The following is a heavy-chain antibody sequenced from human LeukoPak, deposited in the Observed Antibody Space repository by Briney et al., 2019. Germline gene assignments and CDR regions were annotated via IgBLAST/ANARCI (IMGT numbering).Heavy chain of an antibody. CDR2: IYTSGST. D-gene: IGHD3-3*01. CDR1: GYSISSGYY. J-gene: IGHJ6*03. CDR3: AKYYDYWSGYYYMDV. Sequence: SETLSLTCTVSGYSISSGYYWGWIRQPPGKGLEWIGRIYTSGSTNYNPSLKSRVTMSVDTSKNQFSLKLSSVTAADTAVYYCAKYYDYWSGYYYMDVWGKGTTVTVSS. V-gene: IGHV4-38-2*02.